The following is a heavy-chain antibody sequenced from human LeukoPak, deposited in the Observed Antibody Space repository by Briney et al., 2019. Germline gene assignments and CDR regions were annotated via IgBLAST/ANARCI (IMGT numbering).Heavy chain of an antibody. Sequence: PSETLSLTCTVSGGSISSYYWSWIRQPAGKGLEWIGRIYTSGSTNYNPPLKSRVTMSVDTSKNQFSLKLSSVTAADTAVYYCARKKSGSSPSTTAFDIWGQGTMVTVSS. CDR2: IYTSGST. J-gene: IGHJ3*02. V-gene: IGHV4-4*07. D-gene: IGHD1-26*01. CDR1: GGSISSYY. CDR3: ARKKSGSSPSTTAFDI.